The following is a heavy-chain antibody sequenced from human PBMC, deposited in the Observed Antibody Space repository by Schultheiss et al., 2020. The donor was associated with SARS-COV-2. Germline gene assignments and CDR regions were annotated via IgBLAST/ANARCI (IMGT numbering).Heavy chain of an antibody. CDR2: IYYSGST. V-gene: IGHV4-59*12. CDR1: GGSISSYY. Sequence: SETLSLTCTVSGGSISSYYWSWIRQPAGKGLEWIGYIYYSGSTNYNPSLKSRLTISVDTSKNQFSLKLSSVTAADTAVYYCARDQIHWFDPWGQGTLVTVSS. CDR3: ARDQIHWFDP. J-gene: IGHJ5*02.